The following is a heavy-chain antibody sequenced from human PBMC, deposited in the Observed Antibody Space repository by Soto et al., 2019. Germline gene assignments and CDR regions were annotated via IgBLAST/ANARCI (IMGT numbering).Heavy chain of an antibody. V-gene: IGHV5-51*01. Sequence: GESLKISCKVSGYNFHTYWIAGVRQMPGKGLEWMGFIYPHDSDTRYSPSFRGQVTISADKSINTAYLQWTSLKASDTAIYFCARPTDYHYGMQVWGQGTTVTVS. CDR2: IYPHDSDT. CDR1: GYNFHTYW. J-gene: IGHJ6*02. CDR3: ARPTDYHYGMQV. D-gene: IGHD4-17*01.